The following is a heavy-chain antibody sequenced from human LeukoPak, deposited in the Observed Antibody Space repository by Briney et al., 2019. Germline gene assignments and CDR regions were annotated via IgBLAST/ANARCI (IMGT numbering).Heavy chain of an antibody. J-gene: IGHJ4*02. CDR2: ISSSGSTI. V-gene: IGHV3-48*03. CDR1: GFTFSSYE. CDR3: ARCDYGDSYIDY. Sequence: GGSLRLSCAASGFTFSSYEMNWVRQAPEKGLEWVSYISSSGSTIYYADSVKGRFTISRDNAKNSLYLQMNSLRAEDTAVYYCARCDYGDSYIDYWGQGTLVTVSS. D-gene: IGHD4-17*01.